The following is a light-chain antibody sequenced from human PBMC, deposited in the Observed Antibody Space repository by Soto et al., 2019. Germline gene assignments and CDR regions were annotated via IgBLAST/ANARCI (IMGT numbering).Light chain of an antibody. CDR2: GNN. J-gene: IGLJ3*02. CDR1: SSNIGAGSD. CDR3: ESYDSSLRGWV. Sequence: QSVLTQPPSVSGAPGQRVTISCTGSSSNIGAGSDVHWFQQLPGTAPKLLIYGNNNRPSGVPDRFSGSKSGTSASLAITGLQAEDETDYCCESYDSSLRGWVFGGGTKLTVL. V-gene: IGLV1-40*01.